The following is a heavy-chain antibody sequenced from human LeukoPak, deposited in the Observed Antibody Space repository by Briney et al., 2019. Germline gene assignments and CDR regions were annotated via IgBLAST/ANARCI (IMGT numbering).Heavy chain of an antibody. CDR2: ISYDGSNK. D-gene: IGHD1-26*01. CDR3: ARDGREDYYYYGMDV. CDR1: GFTFSSYA. J-gene: IGHJ6*02. V-gene: IGHV3-30-3*01. Sequence: GGSLRLSCAASGFTFSSYAMHWVRQAPGKGLEWVAVISYDGSNKYYADSVKDRFTISRDNSKNTLYLQMNSLRAEDTAVYYCARDGREDYYYYGMDVWGQGTTVTVSS.